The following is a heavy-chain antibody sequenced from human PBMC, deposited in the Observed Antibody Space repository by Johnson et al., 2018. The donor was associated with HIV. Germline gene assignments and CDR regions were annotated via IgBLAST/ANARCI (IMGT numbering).Heavy chain of an antibody. J-gene: IGHJ3*02. D-gene: IGHD3-3*01. CDR2: ISYDGSNK. V-gene: IGHV3-30-3*01. CDR1: GFTLSSYA. Sequence: QVQLVESGGGLVQPGRSLRLSCTASGFTLSSYAMHWVRQAPGKGLEWVAVISYDGSNKYYADSVKGRFTISRDNSKNTLYLQMKSLRAEDTAVYYCARGSPYYNFWSGYVDAFDIWGQGTMVTVSS. CDR3: ARGSPYYNFWSGYVDAFDI.